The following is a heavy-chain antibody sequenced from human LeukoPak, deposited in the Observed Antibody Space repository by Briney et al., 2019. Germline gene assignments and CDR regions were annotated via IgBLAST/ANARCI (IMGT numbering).Heavy chain of an antibody. CDR3: ARDPHNYDILTEPGWFDP. V-gene: IGHV4-34*01. CDR2: INHSGST. Sequence: SETLSLTCAVYGESFSGYYWSWIRQPPGRGLEWIGEINHSGSTNYNPSLKSRVTISVDTSKNQFSLKLSSVTAADTAVYYCARDPHNYDILTEPGWFDPWGQGTLVTVSS. J-gene: IGHJ5*02. D-gene: IGHD3-9*01. CDR1: GESFSGYY.